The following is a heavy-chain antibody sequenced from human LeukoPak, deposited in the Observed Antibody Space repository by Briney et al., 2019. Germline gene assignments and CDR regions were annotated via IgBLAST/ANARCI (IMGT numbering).Heavy chain of an antibody. CDR2: INPNSGGT. V-gene: IGHV1-2*02. Sequence: GASVKVSCKASGYTFTGYYMHWVRQAPGQGLEWMGWINPNSGGTNYAQKFQGRVTMTRDTSISTAYMELSRLRSDDTAVYYCARDRSIVVVAATVDNWFDPWGQGTLVTVSS. CDR3: ARDRSIVVVAATVDNWFDP. CDR1: GYTFTGYY. J-gene: IGHJ5*02. D-gene: IGHD2-15*01.